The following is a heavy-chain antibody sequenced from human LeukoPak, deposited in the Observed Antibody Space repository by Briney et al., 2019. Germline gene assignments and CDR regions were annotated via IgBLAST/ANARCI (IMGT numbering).Heavy chain of an antibody. CDR2: ISYDGSNK. V-gene: IGHV3-30*04. Sequence: GGSLRLSCAASGFTFSSYAMHWVRQAPGKGLEWVAVISYDGSNKYYADSVKGRFTISRDNSKNTLYLQMNSLRAEDTAVYYCARGGYSGYXWDYFDYWGQXXXXXVSS. J-gene: IGHJ4*02. CDR3: ARGGYSGYXWDYFDY. D-gene: IGHD5-12*01. CDR1: GFTFSSYA.